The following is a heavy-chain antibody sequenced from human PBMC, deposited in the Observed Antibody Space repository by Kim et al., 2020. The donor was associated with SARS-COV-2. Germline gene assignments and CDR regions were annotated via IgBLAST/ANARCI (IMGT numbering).Heavy chain of an antibody. CDR3: ANTGIAAAGHRPRFGYYYYYMDV. V-gene: IGHV3-30-3*01. CDR1: GFTFSCYA. Sequence: GGSLRLSCAASGFTFSCYAMHWVRQAPGKGLEWVAVISYDGSNNYYADSVKGRFTISRDNSKNTLYLQMNSLRAEDTAVYYCANTGIAAAGHRPRFGYYYYYMDVWGKGTTVTVSS. D-gene: IGHD6-13*01. J-gene: IGHJ6*03. CDR2: ISYDGSNN.